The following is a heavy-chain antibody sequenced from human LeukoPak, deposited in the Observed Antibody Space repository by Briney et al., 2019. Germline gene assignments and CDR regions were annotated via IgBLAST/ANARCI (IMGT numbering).Heavy chain of an antibody. CDR2: IYYSGRT. J-gene: IGHJ4*02. CDR3: ARDPVDPTPAAGLY. CDR1: GGSISSYY. Sequence: PAETLSLTCTVSGGSISSYYWSWIRQPPGKGLEWIGYIYYSGRTNYNPSLKSRVTISVDKSKNQFSLKLSSVTAADTAVYYCARDPVDPTPAAGLYWGQGTLVTVSS. D-gene: IGHD6-13*01. V-gene: IGHV4-59*12.